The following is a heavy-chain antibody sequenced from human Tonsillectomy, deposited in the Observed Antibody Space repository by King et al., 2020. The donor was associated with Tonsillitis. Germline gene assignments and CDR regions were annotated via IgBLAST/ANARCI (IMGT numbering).Heavy chain of an antibody. J-gene: IGHJ6*02. CDR1: GFTFSSYA. Sequence: VQLVESGGGLVQPGGSLRLSCAASGFTFSSYAMTWVRQAPGKGLEWVSAISGSGVYTYYADSVKGRFTISRYNSKNTVYLQMNSLRAEDTAVYYCARGGLYSYGLVVWGQGTTVTVSS. V-gene: IGHV3-23*04. D-gene: IGHD2-15*01. CDR2: ISGSGVYT. CDR3: ARGGLYSYGLVV.